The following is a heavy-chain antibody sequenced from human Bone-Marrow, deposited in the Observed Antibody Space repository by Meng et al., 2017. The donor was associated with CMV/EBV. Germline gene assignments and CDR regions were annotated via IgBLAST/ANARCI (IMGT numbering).Heavy chain of an antibody. J-gene: IGHJ6*02. V-gene: IGHV1-69*05. CDR2: IIPIFGTA. D-gene: IGHD1-26*01. Sequence: SVKVSCKASGGTFSSYAISWVRQAPGQGLEWMGGIIPIFGTANYAQKFQGRVTITTDEFTSTAYMELSSLRSEDTAVYYCARGGWELLRWDYYYGMDVWGQGTTVTVSS. CDR1: GGTFSSYA. CDR3: ARGGWELLRWDYYYGMDV.